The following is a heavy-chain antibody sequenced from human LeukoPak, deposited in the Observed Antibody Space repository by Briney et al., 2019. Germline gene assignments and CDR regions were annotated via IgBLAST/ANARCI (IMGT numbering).Heavy chain of an antibody. CDR1: GSTFSSYS. CDR3: VLGSPFDY. CDR2: ISSSSRSI. V-gene: IGHV3-48*02. Sequence: GGSLRLSCAASGSTFSSYSMNWVRQAPGKGLEWVSYISSSSRSIYYADSVKGRFTISRDNANNSLSLQMNSLRDEDTAVYYCVLGSPFDYWGQGTLVTVSS. D-gene: IGHD3-10*01. J-gene: IGHJ4*02.